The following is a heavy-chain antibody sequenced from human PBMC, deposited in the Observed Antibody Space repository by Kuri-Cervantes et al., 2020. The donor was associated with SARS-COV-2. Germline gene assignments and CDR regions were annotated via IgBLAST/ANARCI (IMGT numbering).Heavy chain of an antibody. CDR2: ISGSGGST. CDR1: GFNFSNTD. V-gene: IGHV3-23*01. Sequence: GGSLRLSCAASGFNFSNTDMHWVRQAPGKGLEWVSVISGSGGSTYYADSVKCRFTISRDNSKNTLYLQMNSLRAEDTAVHYCARDISGLYFDYWGQGTLVTVSS. J-gene: IGHJ4*02. D-gene: IGHD3-9*01. CDR3: ARDISGLYFDY.